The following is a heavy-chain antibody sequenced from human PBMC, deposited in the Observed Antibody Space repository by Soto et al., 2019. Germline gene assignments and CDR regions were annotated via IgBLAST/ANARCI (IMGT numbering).Heavy chain of an antibody. J-gene: IGHJ4*02. CDR3: ATAHNSGWYFFDY. CDR1: GGSFSTLG. V-gene: IGHV1-69*06. D-gene: IGHD6-19*01. CDR2: NIPLFGKA. Sequence: GASVKVSCKASGGSFSTLGINWVRQAPGQGLEWMGGNIPLFGKARYAETSQGRVTITADTSTGTAYMEVSSLRSDDTAVFYCATAHNSGWYFFDYWGPGTLVTVSS.